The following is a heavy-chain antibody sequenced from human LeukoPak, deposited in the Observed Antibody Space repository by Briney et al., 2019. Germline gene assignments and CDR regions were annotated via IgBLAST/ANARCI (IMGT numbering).Heavy chain of an antibody. CDR3: ARFMPVTMIVPRSGAFDI. CDR2: IYYSGST. CDR1: GGSISSSSYY. J-gene: IGHJ3*02. D-gene: IGHD3-22*01. V-gene: IGHV4-39*01. Sequence: SETLSLTCTVSGGSISSSSYYWGWIRQPPGKGLEWIGSIYYSGSTYYNPSLKSRVTISVDTTKNQFSLKLSSVTAADTAVYYFARFMPVTMIVPRSGAFDIWGQGTMVTVSS.